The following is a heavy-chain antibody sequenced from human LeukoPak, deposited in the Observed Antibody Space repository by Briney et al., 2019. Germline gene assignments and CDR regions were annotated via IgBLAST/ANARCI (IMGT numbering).Heavy chain of an antibody. V-gene: IGHV3-30*04. J-gene: IGHJ4*02. Sequence: GGSLRLSCADSGFTFSSYAMHWVRQAPGKGLEWVAVISYDGRDKYYADSVKGRVTISRDNSKNTLYLQMNSLRAEDPAVYYCARSPYGGYGGIFDYWGQGTLVTVSS. CDR3: ARSPYGGYGGIFDY. CDR1: GFTFSSYA. CDR2: ISYDGRDK. D-gene: IGHD5-12*01.